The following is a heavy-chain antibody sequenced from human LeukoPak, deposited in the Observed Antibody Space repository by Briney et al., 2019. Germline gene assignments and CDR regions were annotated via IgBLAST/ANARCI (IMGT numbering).Heavy chain of an antibody. D-gene: IGHD6-19*01. CDR3: ARSGYSSGWYPNNWFDP. Sequence: KPGGSLRLSCAASGFTVSSNYMSWVRQAPGKGLEWIGEINHSGSTNYNPSLKSRVTISVDTSKNQFSLKLSSVTAADTAVYYCARSGYSSGWYPNNWFDPWGQGTLVTVSS. CDR1: GFTVSSNY. CDR2: INHSGST. V-gene: IGHV4-34*01. J-gene: IGHJ5*02.